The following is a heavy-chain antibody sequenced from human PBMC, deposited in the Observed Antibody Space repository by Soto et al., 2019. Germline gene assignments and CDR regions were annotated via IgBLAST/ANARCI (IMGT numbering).Heavy chain of an antibody. V-gene: IGHV3-33*01. CDR1: GFTFSSYA. Sequence: RGSLRLSCAASGFTFSSYAMHWVRQAPGKGLEWVAVIYYDGSNKYYVDSVKGRFTISRDNSKNTLYLQMNSLRAEDTAVYYCARPYCSGGICYYYFDYWGQGTLVTVSS. J-gene: IGHJ4*02. CDR3: ARPYCSGGICYYYFDY. D-gene: IGHD2-15*01. CDR2: IYYDGSNK.